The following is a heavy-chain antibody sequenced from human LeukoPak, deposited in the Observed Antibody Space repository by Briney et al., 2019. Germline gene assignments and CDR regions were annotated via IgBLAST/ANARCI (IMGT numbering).Heavy chain of an antibody. CDR3: ARDATFLARAFDI. V-gene: IGHV4-4*02. J-gene: IGHJ3*02. Sequence: PSETLSLTCAVSGGSISSSNWWSWVRQPPGKGLEWIGEIYHSGSTNYNPSLKSRVTISVNTSKNQFSLRLSSVTAADTAVYYCARDATFLARAFDIWGQGTLVTVSS. D-gene: IGHD2/OR15-2a*01. CDR2: IYHSGST. CDR1: GGSISSSNW.